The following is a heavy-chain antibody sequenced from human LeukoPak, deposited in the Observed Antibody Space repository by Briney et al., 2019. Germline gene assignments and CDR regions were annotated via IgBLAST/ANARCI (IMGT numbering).Heavy chain of an antibody. CDR1: GFSLSTSGVG. V-gene: IGHV2-5*01. Sequence: SGPTLVNPTQTLTLTCTFSGFSLSTSGVGVGWIRQPPGKALEWLALIYWNDDKRYSPSLKSRLTITKDTSKNQVVLTMTNMDPVDTATYYCAHSAAPGLWFGELLFLGFDYWGQGTLVTVSS. J-gene: IGHJ4*02. CDR3: AHSAAPGLWFGELLFLGFDY. D-gene: IGHD3-10*01. CDR2: IYWNDDK.